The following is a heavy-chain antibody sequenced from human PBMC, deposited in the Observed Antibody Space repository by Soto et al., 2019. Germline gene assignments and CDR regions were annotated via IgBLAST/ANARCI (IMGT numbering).Heavy chain of an antibody. V-gene: IGHV2-5*02. CDR3: AHIQPSFSGDYDEEPDYYYYYMDV. CDR2: IYWDDDK. Sequence: SGPTLVNPTQTLTLTCTFSGFSLSTSGAGVGWIRQPPGKALGWLALIYWDDDKRYSPSLKSRLTITKDTSKNQVVLTMTNMDPVDTATYYCAHIQPSFSGDYDEEPDYYYYYMDVWGKGTTVTVSS. D-gene: IGHD4-17*01. CDR1: GFSLSTSGAG. J-gene: IGHJ6*03.